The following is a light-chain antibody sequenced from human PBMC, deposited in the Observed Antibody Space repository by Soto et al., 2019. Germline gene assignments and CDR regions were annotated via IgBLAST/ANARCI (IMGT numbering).Light chain of an antibody. CDR3: QQTYGAPLT. V-gene: IGKV1-39*01. CDR2: GAS. Sequence: DIQMTQSPFSLPASVGDRVNITCRASQRISNYLNWYQQKPGRAPSLLIHGASSLQGGVPSRFSGSGSGTDFTLTISSLKPEDFATYYCQQTYGAPLTFGGGTKVEI. CDR1: QRISNY. J-gene: IGKJ4*01.